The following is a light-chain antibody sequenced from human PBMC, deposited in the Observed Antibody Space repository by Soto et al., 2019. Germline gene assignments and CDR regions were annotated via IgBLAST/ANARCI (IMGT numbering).Light chain of an antibody. Sequence: DIQMTQSPASLSASVGDRVTISWRASQSIGRNLNWYQQKPGKAPTLLMFTSSNLHSGVPSRFSGSGSGTDFIFTISSPQPEDFATYYCQQSYSTPPTFGQGTKVDIK. V-gene: IGKV1-39*01. J-gene: IGKJ1*01. CDR2: TSS. CDR1: QSIGRN. CDR3: QQSYSTPPT.